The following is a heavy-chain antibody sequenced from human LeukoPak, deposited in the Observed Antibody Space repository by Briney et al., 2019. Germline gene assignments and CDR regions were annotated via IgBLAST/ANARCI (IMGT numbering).Heavy chain of an antibody. V-gene: IGHV4-61*01. D-gene: IGHD6-13*01. Sequence: KPSETLSLTCTVSSGSVNSGSYYWNWIRQPPGKGLEWIGYIYYSGSTNCNPSLKSRVTISVDTAKNQLSLKLSSVTAADTAVYYCARRAGYTGSWYEYWGQGTLVTVSS. CDR2: IYYSGST. CDR1: SGSVNSGSYY. CDR3: ARRAGYTGSWYEY. J-gene: IGHJ4*02.